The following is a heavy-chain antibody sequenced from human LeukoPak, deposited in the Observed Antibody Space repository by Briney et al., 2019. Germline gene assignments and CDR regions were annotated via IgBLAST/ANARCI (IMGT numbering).Heavy chain of an antibody. CDR3: ARGIQNYDFWSGYYSPHDAFDI. D-gene: IGHD3-3*01. V-gene: IGHV1-18*01. J-gene: IGHJ3*02. CDR2: ISAYNGNT. CDR1: GYTFTSYG. Sequence: GASVKVSCKASGYTFTSYGISWVRQAPGQGLEWMGWISAYNGNTNYAQKLQGGVSMTTDTSTSTAYMELRRLRSDDTAVYYCARGIQNYDFWSGYYSPHDAFDIWGQGTMVTVSS.